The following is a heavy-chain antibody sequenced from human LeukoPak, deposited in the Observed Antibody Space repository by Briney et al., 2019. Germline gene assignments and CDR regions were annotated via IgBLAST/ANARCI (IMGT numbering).Heavy chain of an antibody. CDR2: IHYHGSEE. D-gene: IGHD5-18*01. CDR3: ARGVNYGYDY. CDR1: GFTFSSYG. J-gene: IGHJ4*02. V-gene: IGHV3-30*02. Sequence: GGSLRLSCAASGFTFSSYGMHWVRQAPGRGLEWVAFIHYHGSEEYYADSVQGRLTVSRDNSKNTLYLQMNSLRTEDTAVYYCARGVNYGYDYWGQGTQVTVSS.